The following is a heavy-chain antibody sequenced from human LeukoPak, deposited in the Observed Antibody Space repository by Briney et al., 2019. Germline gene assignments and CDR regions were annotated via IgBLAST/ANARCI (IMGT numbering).Heavy chain of an antibody. CDR3: ARDSTPRAAAPLFVATQPEF. CDR2: INPNSGGT. Sequence: SVKVSCKASGYTFTGYYLHWVRQAPGQGLEWIGWINPNSGGTYYAQKFLGRVTITGDTSISTAYLELNSLRSDDTAVYYCARDSTPRAAAPLFVATQPEFWGQGTLVTVSS. V-gene: IGHV1-2*02. CDR1: GYTFTGYY. D-gene: IGHD6-13*01. J-gene: IGHJ4*02.